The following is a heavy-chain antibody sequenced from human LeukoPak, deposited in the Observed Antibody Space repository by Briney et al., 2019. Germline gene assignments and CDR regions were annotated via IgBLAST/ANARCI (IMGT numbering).Heavy chain of an antibody. CDR3: VETGTYDYDTSGYFH. V-gene: IGHV3-23*01. CDR2: ISVSGGDT. Sequence: PGGSLRLSYAASGFTFSSYGVSWVRQAPAKGLEWVSAISVSGGDTYYADSVKGRFTISRDNSKNTLYLQMNSLRAEDTAVYYCVETGTYDYDTSGYFHWGQGTLVTVSS. D-gene: IGHD3-22*01. J-gene: IGHJ4*02. CDR1: GFTFSSYG.